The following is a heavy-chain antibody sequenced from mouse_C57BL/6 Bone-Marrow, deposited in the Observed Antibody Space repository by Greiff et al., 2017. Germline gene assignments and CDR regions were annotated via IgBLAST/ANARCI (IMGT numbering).Heavy chain of an antibody. J-gene: IGHJ1*03. CDR3: ARKERNWYFDV. V-gene: IGHV1-54*01. Sequence: VQLQQSGAELVRPGTSVKVSCKASGYAFTNYLIEWVKQRPGQGLEWIGVINPGSGGTNYKEKFKGKATLTADKSSSTAYMQLSSLTSDDSAVYFCARKERNWYFDVWGTGTTVTVSS. CDR1: GYAFTNYL. CDR2: INPGSGGT.